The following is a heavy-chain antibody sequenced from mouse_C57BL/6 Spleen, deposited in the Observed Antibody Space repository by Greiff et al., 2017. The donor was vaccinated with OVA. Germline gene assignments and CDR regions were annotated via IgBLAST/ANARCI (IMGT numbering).Heavy chain of an antibody. Sequence: VQLKQSVAELVRPGASVKLSCTASGFNIKNTYMHWVKQRPEQGLEWIGRIDPANGNTKYAPKFQGKATITADTSSNTAYLQLSILTSEDTAIYYCASLYYYGSSPYYFDYWGQGTTLTVSS. V-gene: IGHV14-3*01. J-gene: IGHJ2*01. CDR1: GFNIKNTY. CDR2: IDPANGNT. D-gene: IGHD1-1*01. CDR3: ASLYYYGSSPYYFDY.